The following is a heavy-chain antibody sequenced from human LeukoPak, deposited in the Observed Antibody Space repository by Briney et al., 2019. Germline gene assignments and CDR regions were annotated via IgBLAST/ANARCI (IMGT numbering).Heavy chain of an antibody. CDR3: AHGSMYQLDY. Sequence: GRSLRLSCAASGLTFSSHGMSWVRQAPGKGLEWVSGIVGGAGGTYYADSVKGRFTIPRDNSKNTLYLQMNSLRAEDTAVYYCAHGSMYQLDYWGQGTLVTVSS. D-gene: IGHD2-2*01. V-gene: IGHV3-23*01. CDR2: IVGGAGGT. J-gene: IGHJ4*02. CDR1: GLTFSSHG.